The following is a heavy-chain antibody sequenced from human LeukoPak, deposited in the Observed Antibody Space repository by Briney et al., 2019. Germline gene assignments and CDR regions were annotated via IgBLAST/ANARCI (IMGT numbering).Heavy chain of an antibody. CDR3: IRDTSNDS. V-gene: IGHV1-2*02. Sequence: GASVKVSCKASGYTFTGYFIHWMRQAPGQGLEWMAWINPNSGGTKYAQKFQGRVTVTRGTSINTAYMELSRLTSDDTAVYYCIRDTSNDSWGQGTLVTVSS. J-gene: IGHJ4*02. CDR2: INPNSGGT. CDR1: GYTFTGYF. D-gene: IGHD4-17*01.